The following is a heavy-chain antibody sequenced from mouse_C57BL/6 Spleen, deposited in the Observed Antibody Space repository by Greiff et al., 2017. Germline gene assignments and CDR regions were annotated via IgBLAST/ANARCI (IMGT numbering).Heavy chain of an antibody. J-gene: IGHJ1*03. D-gene: IGHD2-10*01. V-gene: IGHV5-17*01. CDR2: ISSGSSTI. CDR1: GFTFSDYG. Sequence: EVKLLESGGGLVKPGGSLKLSCAASGFTFSDYGMHWVRQAPEKGLEWVAYISSGSSTIYYADTVKGRFTISRDNAKNTLCLQMTSLRSEDTAMYYCARPSLLGYFEVWGTGTTVTVSS. CDR3: ARPSLLGYFEV.